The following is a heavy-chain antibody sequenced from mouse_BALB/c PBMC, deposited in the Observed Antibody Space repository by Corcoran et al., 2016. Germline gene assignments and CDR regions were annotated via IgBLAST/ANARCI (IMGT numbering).Heavy chain of an antibody. V-gene: IGHV9-3-1*01. J-gene: IGHJ4*01. CDR3: ASGGSAMDY. CDR2: INTYTGEP. D-gene: IGHD1-1*02. Sequence: QSQLVQSGPELKKPGETVKISCKASGYTFTNYGMKWLKQAPGKGLKWMGWINTYTGEPTYADDFKGRFAFSLETSASTAYLQINNLKNEDTATYFCASGGSAMDYWGQATSVTVSS. CDR1: GYTFTNYG.